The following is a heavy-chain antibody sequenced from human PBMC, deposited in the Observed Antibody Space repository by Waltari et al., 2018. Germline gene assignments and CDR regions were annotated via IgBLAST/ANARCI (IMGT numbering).Heavy chain of an antibody. Sequence: QITLKESVPTLVKPTQTLTLTCTFSGFSLSTSVVGVGWIRQPPGQALEWTALIYWNDDKRYSPSLKSKLTITKDTSKNQVVRTMTNMDPVDTATYYCAHSTTHDIVVVPAARDWFDPWGQGTLVTVSS. D-gene: IGHD2-2*01. CDR3: AHSTTHDIVVVPAARDWFDP. CDR2: IYWNDDK. V-gene: IGHV2-5*01. CDR1: GFSLSTSVVG. J-gene: IGHJ5*02.